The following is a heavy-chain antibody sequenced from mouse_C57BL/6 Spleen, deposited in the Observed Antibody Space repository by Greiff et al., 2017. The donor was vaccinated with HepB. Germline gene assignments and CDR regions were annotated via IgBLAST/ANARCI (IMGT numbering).Heavy chain of an antibody. CDR2: IYPGDGDT. Sequence: VQRVESGPELVKPGASVKISCKASGYAFSSSWMNWVKQRPGKGLEWIGRIYPGDGDTNYNGKFKGKATLTADKSSSTAYMQLSSLTSEDSAVYFCARERDYGSSGPFDVWGTGTTVTVSS. D-gene: IGHD1-1*01. J-gene: IGHJ1*03. CDR1: GYAFSSSW. V-gene: IGHV1-82*01. CDR3: ARERDYGSSGPFDV.